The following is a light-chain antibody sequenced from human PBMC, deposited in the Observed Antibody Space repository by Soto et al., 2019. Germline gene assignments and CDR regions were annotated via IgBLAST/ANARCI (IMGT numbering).Light chain of an antibody. Sequence: QSVLTQPPSASGTPGQRVSISCSGSSSNIGGFNYVYWLQQLPGTAPRFLVHSGNPRPSGVADRFSASKAGTSGSLAISGVRSEDEADYYCASWDDSLRAVVFGGGTKLIVL. CDR3: ASWDDSLRAVV. CDR2: SGN. V-gene: IGLV1-47*02. J-gene: IGLJ2*01. CDR1: SSNIGGFNY.